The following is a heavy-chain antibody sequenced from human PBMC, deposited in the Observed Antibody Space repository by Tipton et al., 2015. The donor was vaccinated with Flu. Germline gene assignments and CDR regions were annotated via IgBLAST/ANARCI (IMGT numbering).Heavy chain of an antibody. V-gene: IGHV1-18*01. J-gene: IGHJ6*02. CDR3: VGRVIVLLPAARGYYGMDV. D-gene: IGHD2-2*01. Sequence: QLVQSGAEVKKPGASVKVSCKASGYTFSNYGISWVRQAPGQGLEWMGWISTYNDNTNYAQILQGRVTMTTDTSTSTAYMELRSLRSDDPAVYYCVGRVIVLLPAARGYYGMDVWGQGTTVTVSS. CDR2: ISTYNDNT. CDR1: GYTFSNYG.